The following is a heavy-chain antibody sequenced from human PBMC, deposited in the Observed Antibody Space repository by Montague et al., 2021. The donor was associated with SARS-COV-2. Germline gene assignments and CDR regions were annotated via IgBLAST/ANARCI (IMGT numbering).Heavy chain of an antibody. J-gene: IGHJ4*02. CDR1: GFSLRTSGGG. CDR3: VHSYADYLFDY. CDR2: IYWDDDK. D-gene: IGHD4-17*01. V-gene: IGHV2-5*02. Sequence: PALVKPTQTLTLTCSFSGFSLRTSGGGVGWIRQPPGKALEWLAVIYWDDDKRYSPSLKSRLTITKDTSKNQVVLTMTNMDPVDTATYYCVHSYADYLFDYWGQGTLVSVSS.